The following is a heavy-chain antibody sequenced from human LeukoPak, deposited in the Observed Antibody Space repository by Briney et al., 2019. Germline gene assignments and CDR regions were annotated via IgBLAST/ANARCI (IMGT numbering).Heavy chain of an antibody. J-gene: IGHJ4*02. CDR3: ARVRVNYVWGSCPVDY. D-gene: IGHD3-16*01. CDR1: GYTFTSYG. V-gene: IGHV1-18*01. Sequence: ASVKVSCKASGYTFTSYGISWVRQAPGQGLEWMGWISANNGNTNYAQKLQGRVTMTTDTSTSTAYMELRSLRSDDTALYYCARVRVNYVWGSCPVDYWGQGTLVTVSS. CDR2: ISANNGNT.